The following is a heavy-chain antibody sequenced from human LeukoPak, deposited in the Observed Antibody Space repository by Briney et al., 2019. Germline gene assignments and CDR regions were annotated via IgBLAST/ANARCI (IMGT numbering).Heavy chain of an antibody. D-gene: IGHD6-25*01. J-gene: IGHJ1*01. Sequence: SETLSLTCAVYGGSFSGYYWSWIRQPPGKGLEWIGEINHSGSTNYNPSLKSRVTISVDTSKNQFSLKLSSVTAADTAVYYCARGAPYSSGYFQHWGQGTLVTVSS. CDR3: ARGAPYSSGYFQH. CDR2: INHSGST. V-gene: IGHV4-34*01. CDR1: GGSFSGYY.